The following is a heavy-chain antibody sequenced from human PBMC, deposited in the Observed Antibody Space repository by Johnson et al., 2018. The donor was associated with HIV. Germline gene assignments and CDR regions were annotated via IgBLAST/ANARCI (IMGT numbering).Heavy chain of an antibody. CDR2: ISFHSGTI. CDR1: GFSFDAYG. J-gene: IGHJ3*02. D-gene: IGHD6-19*01. V-gene: IGHV3-9*01. CDR3: VKDLEEGQQWLIGAFDI. Sequence: VQLVESGGGLVQPGRSLRLSCAASGFSFDAYGMHWVRQPPGKGLEWVAVISFHSGTIGYADSVKGRFTISRDNAKNSLYLQLNSLRPEDTALYYCVKDLEEGQQWLIGAFDIWGQGTMVTVSS.